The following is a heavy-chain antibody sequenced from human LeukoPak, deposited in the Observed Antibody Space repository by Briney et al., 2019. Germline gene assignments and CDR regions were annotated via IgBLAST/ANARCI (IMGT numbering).Heavy chain of an antibody. CDR2: MNPNSGNT. Sequence: ASVKVSCKASGYTFTSYDINWVRQATGQGLEWMVWMNPNSGNTGYAQKFQGRVTMTRTTSISTAYMELSSLRSEDTAVYYCARPRRPYDYVWGSYRYRDDAFDIWGQGTMVTVSS. CDR1: GYTFTSYD. J-gene: IGHJ3*02. V-gene: IGHV1-8*01. CDR3: ARPRRPYDYVWGSYRYRDDAFDI. D-gene: IGHD3-16*02.